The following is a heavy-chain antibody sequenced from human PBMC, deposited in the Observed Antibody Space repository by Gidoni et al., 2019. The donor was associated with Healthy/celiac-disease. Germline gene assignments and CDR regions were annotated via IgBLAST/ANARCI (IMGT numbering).Heavy chain of an antibody. V-gene: IGHV1-2*02. Sequence: GWNNPNSGGTNYAQKFQGRVTMTRDTSISTAYMELRRLRSDDTAVYYCARAPYHWNYDYWGQGTLVTVSS. D-gene: IGHD1-7*01. J-gene: IGHJ4*02. CDR3: ARAPYHWNYDY. CDR2: NNPNSGGT.